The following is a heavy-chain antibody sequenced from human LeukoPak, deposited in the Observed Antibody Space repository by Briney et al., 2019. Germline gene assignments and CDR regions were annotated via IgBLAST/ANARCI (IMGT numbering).Heavy chain of an antibody. CDR3: ARVAYDSSGYYYALDY. CDR2: IYYSGST. J-gene: IGHJ4*02. CDR1: GGSLSSYY. Sequence: PSETLSLTCTVSGGSLSSYYWSWIRQPPGKGLEWIGYIYYSGSTNYNPSLRSRVTISVDTSKNQFSLKLSSVTAADTAVYYCARVAYDSSGYYYALDYWGQGTLVTVSS. D-gene: IGHD3-22*01. V-gene: IGHV4-59*01.